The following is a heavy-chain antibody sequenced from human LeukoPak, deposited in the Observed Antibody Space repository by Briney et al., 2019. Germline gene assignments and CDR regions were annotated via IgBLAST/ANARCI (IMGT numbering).Heavy chain of an antibody. CDR1: GFTFSSYS. V-gene: IGHV3-21*01. CDR3: ARDHLADILTGYPLNYYYYGMDV. J-gene: IGHJ6*04. D-gene: IGHD3-9*01. CDR2: ISSSSSYI. Sequence: PGGSLRLSCAASGFTFSSYSMNWVRQAPGKGLEWVSSISSSSSYIYYADSVKGRFTISRDNAKNSLCLQMNSLRAEDTAVYYCARDHLADILTGYPLNYYYYGMDVWGKGATVTVSS.